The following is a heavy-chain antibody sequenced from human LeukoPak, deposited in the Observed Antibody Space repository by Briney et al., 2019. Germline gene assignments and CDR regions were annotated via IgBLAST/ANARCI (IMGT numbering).Heavy chain of an antibody. CDR1: GFTFSSYA. CDR3: ARDLRRGSIDY. CDR2: ISYDGSNK. V-gene: IGHV3-30-3*01. J-gene: IGHJ4*02. Sequence: GGSLRLSCAASGFTFSSYAMHWVRQAPGKGLEWVAVISYDGSNKYYADSVKGRFTISRDNSKNTLYLQMNSLRAEDTAVYYCARDLRRGSIDYWGQGTLVTVSS. D-gene: IGHD3-16*01.